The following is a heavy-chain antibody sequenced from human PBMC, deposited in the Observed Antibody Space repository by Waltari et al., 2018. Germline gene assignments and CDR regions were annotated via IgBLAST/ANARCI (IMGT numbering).Heavy chain of an antibody. Sequence: QVQLVQSGAEVKKPGSSVKVSCTASGGTFSSYAISWVRQAPGQGLAGRGWIVPILCTANYAQKFKGRVTITADESTSIAYMELGSLRSEDTAVYYCASCYYGSGSYYRFDYWGQGTLVTVSS. J-gene: IGHJ4*02. V-gene: IGHV1-69*01. CDR1: GGTFSSYA. D-gene: IGHD3-10*01. CDR3: ASCYYGSGSYYRFDY. CDR2: IVPILCTA.